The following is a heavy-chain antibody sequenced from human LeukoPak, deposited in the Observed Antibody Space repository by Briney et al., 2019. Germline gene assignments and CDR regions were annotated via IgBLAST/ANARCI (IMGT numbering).Heavy chain of an antibody. CDR1: GFTVSGKY. CDR3: ARVGDYYDSPGYYNFDY. CDR2: IFSSGNT. Sequence: GGSLRLSCAASGFTVSGKYMTWVRQPPGKGLEWVSVIFSSGNTYYADSVKDRFTISRDNSKNTLFLQMNSLRAEDTAVYYCARVGDYYDSPGYYNFDYWGQGTLVSVSS. J-gene: IGHJ4*02. D-gene: IGHD3-22*01. V-gene: IGHV3-66*01.